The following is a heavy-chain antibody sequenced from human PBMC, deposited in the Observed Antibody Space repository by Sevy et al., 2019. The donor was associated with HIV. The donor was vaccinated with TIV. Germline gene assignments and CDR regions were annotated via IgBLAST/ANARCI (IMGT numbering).Heavy chain of an antibody. CDR1: GFTFTGST. CDR2: IRSRAKTYAT. Sequence: GGSLRLSCAASGFTFTGSTMYWVRQASGKGLEWVARIRSRAKTYATAYAASVKGRFTISRDDSRNTAYLQMNSLKTEDTAAYYCSSQRTIAVAGDYFDYGGQGTLVTVSS. D-gene: IGHD6-19*01. J-gene: IGHJ4*02. CDR3: SSQRTIAVAGDYFDY. V-gene: IGHV3-73*01.